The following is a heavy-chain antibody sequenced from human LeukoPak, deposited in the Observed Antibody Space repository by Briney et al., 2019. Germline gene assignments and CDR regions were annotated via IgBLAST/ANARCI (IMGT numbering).Heavy chain of an antibody. Sequence: PGGSLRLSCAASGFTFSSYAMSWVRQAPGKGLEWVSAISGSGGSTYYADSVKGRFTISRDNSKNTLYLQMNSLRAEDTAVYYCARERGDPYYDFWSGYPPTQNYGMDVWGQGTTVTVSS. CDR2: ISGSGGST. J-gene: IGHJ6*02. CDR3: ARERGDPYYDFWSGYPPTQNYGMDV. CDR1: GFTFSSYA. D-gene: IGHD3-3*01. V-gene: IGHV3-23*01.